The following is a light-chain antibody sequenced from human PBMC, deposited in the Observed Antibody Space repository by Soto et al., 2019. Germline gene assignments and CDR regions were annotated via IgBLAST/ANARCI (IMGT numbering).Light chain of an antibody. J-gene: IGKJ3*01. Sequence: DIQMTQSPTSLSASVGDRVTITCRASQDIRNFVAWYQQKPGKAPKLLIYAASTLQTGVPSRFSSSGSGTDFTLTINSLQPEDFATYSCQKYSSVPVFGPGTKVEIK. CDR1: QDIRNF. CDR3: QKYSSVPV. CDR2: AAS. V-gene: IGKV1-27*01.